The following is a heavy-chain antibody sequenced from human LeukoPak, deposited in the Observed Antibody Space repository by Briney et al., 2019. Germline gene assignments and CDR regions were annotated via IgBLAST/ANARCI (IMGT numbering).Heavy chain of an antibody. V-gene: IGHV3-49*04. J-gene: IGHJ4*02. Sequence: SGGSLRLSCTASGFTFGDYAMTWVRQAPGKGLEWVGFIRSKIYGGTPEYAASVKGRFTISRDDSQGIAYLQMNSLITEDTAVYYCSRDQTPYYWGQGTLVTVSS. CDR1: GFTFGDYA. CDR2: IRSKIYGGTP. CDR3: SRDQTPYY.